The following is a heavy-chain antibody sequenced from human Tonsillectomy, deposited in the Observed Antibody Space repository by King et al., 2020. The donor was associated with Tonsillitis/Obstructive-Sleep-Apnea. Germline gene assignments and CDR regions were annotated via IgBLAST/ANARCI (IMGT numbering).Heavy chain of an antibody. CDR3: ARAGAGSKDIVVVPAATNWFDP. V-gene: IGHV3-30*04. J-gene: IGHJ5*02. D-gene: IGHD2-2*01. Sequence: LVESGGGVVQPGRSLRLSCAASGFTFSSYAMHWVRQAPGKGLEWVAAISYDGSNKYYADSVKGRFTISRDNSKNTLYLQMNSLRAEDTAVYYCARAGAGSKDIVVVPAATNWFDPWGQGTLVTVSS. CDR2: ISYDGSNK. CDR1: GFTFSSYA.